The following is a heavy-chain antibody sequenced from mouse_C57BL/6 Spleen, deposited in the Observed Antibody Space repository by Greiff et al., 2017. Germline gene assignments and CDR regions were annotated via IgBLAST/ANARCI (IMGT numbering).Heavy chain of an antibody. J-gene: IGHJ1*03. D-gene: IGHD2-3*01. CDR2: IHPNSGST. V-gene: IGHV1-64*01. CDR1: GYTFTSYW. CDR3: AREDGYYGYFDV. Sequence: VQLQQSGAELAKPGASVKLSCKASGYTFTSYWMHWVKQRPGQGLEWIGMIHPNSGSTNYNEKFKSKATLTVDKSSSTAYMQLSSLTSEDSAVYYCAREDGYYGYFDVWGTGTTVTVSS.